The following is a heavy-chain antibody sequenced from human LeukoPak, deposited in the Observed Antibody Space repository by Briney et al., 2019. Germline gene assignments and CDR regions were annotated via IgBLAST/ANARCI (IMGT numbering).Heavy chain of an antibody. CDR3: ATEPKYSSSSFDY. Sequence: ASVKVSCKVSGYTLTELSMHWVRQAPGKGLEWMGGFDPEDGETIYAQKFQGRVIITEDTSTDTAYMELSSLRSEDTAVYYCATEPKYSSSSFDYWGQGTLVTVSS. CDR2: FDPEDGET. V-gene: IGHV1-24*01. J-gene: IGHJ4*01. CDR1: GYTLTELS. D-gene: IGHD6-6*01.